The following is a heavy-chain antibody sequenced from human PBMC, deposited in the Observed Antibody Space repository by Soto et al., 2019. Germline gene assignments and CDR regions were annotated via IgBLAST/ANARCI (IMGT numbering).Heavy chain of an antibody. J-gene: IGHJ4*02. CDR1: GFTFRSCW. CDR2: INSDGSST. D-gene: IGHD6-6*01. CDR3: ASGGSSLNFDS. Sequence: GGSLCLACAPAGFTFRSCWMQWVRQAPGKGLVWVSWINSDGSSTSYADSVKGRFTISRDNAKNTLYLQMNSLRAEDTAVYYCASGGSSLNFDSWGQGT. V-gene: IGHV3-74*01.